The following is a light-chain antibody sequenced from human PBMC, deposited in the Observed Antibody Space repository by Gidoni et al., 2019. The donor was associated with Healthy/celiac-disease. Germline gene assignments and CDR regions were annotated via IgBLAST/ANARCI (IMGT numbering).Light chain of an antibody. CDR3: QQSYSTPRT. Sequence: EIQMTQSPSSLSASVGDRVTITCRASQSISSYLNWYQQKPGKAPKLLIYAASSLQSGVPSRFSGSGSGTDFTLTISSLQPEDFATYYCQQSYSTPRTFGQXTKVEIK. CDR2: AAS. J-gene: IGKJ1*01. V-gene: IGKV1-39*01. CDR1: QSISSY.